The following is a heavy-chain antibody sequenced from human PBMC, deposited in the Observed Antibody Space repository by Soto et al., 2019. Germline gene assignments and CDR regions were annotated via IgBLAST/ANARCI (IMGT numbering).Heavy chain of an antibody. CDR2: ISSSSSTI. Sequence: GGSLRLSCAASGFTFSSYSMNWVRQAPGKGLEWVSYISSSSSTIYYADSVKGRFTISRDNAKNSLYLQMNSLRAEDTAVYYCARDPGRQQLVVFSPLPFDPGGQGTLVTVSS. J-gene: IGHJ5*02. CDR1: GFTFSSYS. CDR3: ARDPGRQQLVVFSPLPFDP. D-gene: IGHD6-13*01. V-gene: IGHV3-48*01.